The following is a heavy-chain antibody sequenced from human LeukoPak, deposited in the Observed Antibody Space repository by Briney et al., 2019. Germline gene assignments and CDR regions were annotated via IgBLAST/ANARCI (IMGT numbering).Heavy chain of an antibody. CDR2: IHYSGST. Sequence: SETLSLTCTVSGGSISSGSYYWGWIRQPPGKGLEWIGSIHYSGSTYYNPSLKSRITISVDTSKNQFSLKLSSVTAADTAVYHCARDNGVPAEIPLDYWGQGTLVTVSS. CDR3: ARDNGVPAEIPLDY. CDR1: GGSISSGSYY. J-gene: IGHJ4*02. V-gene: IGHV4-39*07. D-gene: IGHD2-2*01.